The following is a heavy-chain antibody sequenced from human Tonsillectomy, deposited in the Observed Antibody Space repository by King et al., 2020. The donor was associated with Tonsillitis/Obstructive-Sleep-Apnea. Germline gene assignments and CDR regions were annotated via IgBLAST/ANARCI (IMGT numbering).Heavy chain of an antibody. CDR1: GGSISSGGYY. Sequence: QLQESGPGLVKPSQTLSLTCTVSGGSISSGGYYWSWIRQHPGKGLEWIGYIYYSGSTYYNPSLKSRVTISVDTSENQFSLKLSSVTAADTAVYYCAGSYCSSTSCYESYCSYGMDVWGQGTTVTVSS. CDR3: AGSYCSSTSCYESYCSYGMDV. V-gene: IGHV4-31*03. CDR2: IYYSGST. D-gene: IGHD2-2*01. J-gene: IGHJ6*02.